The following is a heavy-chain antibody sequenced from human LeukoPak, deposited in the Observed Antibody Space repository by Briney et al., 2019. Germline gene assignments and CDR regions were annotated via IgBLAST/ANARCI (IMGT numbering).Heavy chain of an antibody. CDR2: ICDSGGST. CDR1: GFTFSSYA. J-gene: IGHJ4*02. D-gene: IGHD2-15*01. CDR3: ATSLAVVAATSYFDY. V-gene: IGHV3-23*01. Sequence: PGGSLRLSCAASGFTFSSYAMSWVRQAPGKGLEWVSAICDSGGSTYYADSVKGRFTISRDNSKNTLYLQMNSLRAEDTAVYYCATSLAVVAATSYFDYWGQGTLVTVSS.